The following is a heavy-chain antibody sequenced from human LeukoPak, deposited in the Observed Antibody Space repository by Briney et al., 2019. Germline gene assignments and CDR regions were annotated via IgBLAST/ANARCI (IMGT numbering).Heavy chain of an antibody. CDR2: ISSSSSYI. D-gene: IGHD6-13*01. V-gene: IGHV3-21*01. Sequence: PGGSLRLSCAASGFTFSSYSMNWVRQAPGKGLEWVSSISSSSSYIYYADSVKGRFTISRDNAKNSLYLQMNSLRAEDTAVYYCARGPGAAGSLSDYWGQGTLVTVSS. CDR3: ARGPGAAGSLSDY. CDR1: GFTFSSYS. J-gene: IGHJ4*02.